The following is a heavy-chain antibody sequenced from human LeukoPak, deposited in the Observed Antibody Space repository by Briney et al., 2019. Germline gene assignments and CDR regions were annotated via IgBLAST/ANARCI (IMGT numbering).Heavy chain of an antibody. Sequence: SLRLSCAASGFTFGDYAMHWVRQPPGKGLEWVSGIGWNSGSIVYADSVKGRFTISRDNAKNSLYLQMKSLRAEDMALYYCAKSKTLAVAGAIDHWGQGALVTVSS. V-gene: IGHV3-9*03. D-gene: IGHD6-19*01. CDR3: AKSKTLAVAGAIDH. CDR1: GFTFGDYA. CDR2: IGWNSGSI. J-gene: IGHJ4*02.